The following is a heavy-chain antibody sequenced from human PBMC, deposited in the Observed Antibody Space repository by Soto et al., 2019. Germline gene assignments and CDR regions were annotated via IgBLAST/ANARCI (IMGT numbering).Heavy chain of an antibody. D-gene: IGHD3-3*01. Sequence: QVQLVQSGAEVKKPGSSVKVSCKASGGTFSSYAISWVRQAPGQGLEWMGGIIPMFGTANYAQKFPGRVTITADESTSTAYMEMSSLRSEDTALYYCARSAQEDDFWSGTALYYYYGMDVWGQGTTVTVSS. J-gene: IGHJ6*02. CDR1: GGTFSSYA. CDR2: IIPMFGTA. V-gene: IGHV1-69*01. CDR3: ARSAQEDDFWSGTALYYYYGMDV.